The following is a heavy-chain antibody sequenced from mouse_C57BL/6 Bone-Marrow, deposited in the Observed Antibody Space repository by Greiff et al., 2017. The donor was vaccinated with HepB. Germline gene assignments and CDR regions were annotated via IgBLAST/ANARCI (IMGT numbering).Heavy chain of an antibody. Sequence: EVQLKESGGDLVKPGGSLKLSCAASGFTFSSYGMSWVRQTPDKRLEWVATISSGGSYTYYPDSVKGRFTISRDNAKNTLYLQMRRLNSEDTAMYYFARQVFAYWGQGTLVTVSA. CDR2: ISSGGSYT. J-gene: IGHJ3*01. V-gene: IGHV5-6*01. CDR3: ARQVFAY. CDR1: GFTFSSYG.